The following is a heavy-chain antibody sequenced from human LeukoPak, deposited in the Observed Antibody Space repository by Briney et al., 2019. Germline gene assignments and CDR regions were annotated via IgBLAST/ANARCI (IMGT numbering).Heavy chain of an antibody. Sequence: GGSLRLSCAASGFTFSSYGMHWVRQAPGKGLEWVAFIRYDGSNKYYADSVKGRFTISRDNSKNTLYLQMNSLRAEDTAVYYCAKDVGWGPYCGGDCYYNWFDPWGQGTLVTVSS. D-gene: IGHD2-21*02. CDR1: GFTFSSYG. J-gene: IGHJ5*02. CDR3: AKDVGWGPYCGGDCYYNWFDP. V-gene: IGHV3-30*02. CDR2: IRYDGSNK.